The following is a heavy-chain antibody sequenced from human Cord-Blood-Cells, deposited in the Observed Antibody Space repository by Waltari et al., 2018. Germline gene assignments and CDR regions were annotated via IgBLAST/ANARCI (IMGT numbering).Heavy chain of an antibody. CDR3: AKDRGGSYDFWSGYYFDY. V-gene: IGHV3-9*03. Sequence: EVQLVESGGGLVQPGRSLRLSCAASGFTFDDYAMHWVRQAPGKGLELVSGISWNSGSIVYGDSVKGRFTISRDNAKNSLYLQMNSLRAEDMALYYCAKDRGGSYDFWSGYYFDYWGQGTLVTVSS. CDR2: ISWNSGSI. CDR1: GFTFDDYA. D-gene: IGHD3-3*01. J-gene: IGHJ4*02.